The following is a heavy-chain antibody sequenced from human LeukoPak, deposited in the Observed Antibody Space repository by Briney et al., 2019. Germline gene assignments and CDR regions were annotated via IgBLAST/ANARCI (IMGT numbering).Heavy chain of an antibody. Sequence: GGSLRLSCAASGFTFSSYWMHWVRQAPGKGLVWVSRINSDGSSTGYADSVKGRFTISRDNAKNTLYLQMNSLRAEDTAVYYCARGVYYYDSSGYYLYYFDYWGQGTLVTVSS. D-gene: IGHD3-22*01. V-gene: IGHV3-74*01. CDR1: GFTFSSYW. CDR3: ARGVYYYDSSGYYLYYFDY. J-gene: IGHJ4*02. CDR2: INSDGSST.